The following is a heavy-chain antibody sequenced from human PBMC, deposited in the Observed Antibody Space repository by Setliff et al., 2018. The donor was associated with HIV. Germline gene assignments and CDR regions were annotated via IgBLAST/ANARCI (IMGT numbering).Heavy chain of an antibody. CDR2: IYYNGDT. D-gene: IGHD6-6*01. Sequence: PSETLSLTCTVSGGFVSWSSYYWGWIRQPRGKRLEWIGTIYYNGDTQYNPSFKSRVIMSVDTSKNQFSLRLISVTAADTAVYYCVRMEATRPPRGLDYWGPGTLVTVSS. V-gene: IGHV4-39*01. J-gene: IGHJ4*02. CDR3: VRMEATRPPRGLDY. CDR1: GGFVSWSSYY.